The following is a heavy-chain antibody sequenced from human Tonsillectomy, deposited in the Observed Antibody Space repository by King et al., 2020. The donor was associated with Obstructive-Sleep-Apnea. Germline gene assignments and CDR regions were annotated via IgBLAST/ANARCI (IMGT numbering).Heavy chain of an antibody. CDR3: ARDRGWSPWDY. J-gene: IGHJ4*02. CDR1: GFTFRIYL. Sequence: VQLVGSGGGLVQPGGSLRLSFAASGFTFRIYLVNWGRPAPGKGREWGGNIKQNGSVKYYLESLKGRFTISRDNAANSMYLQMNSLRAEDTAVYYCARDRGWSPWDYWGQGTLVTVSS. CDR2: IKQNGSVK. D-gene: IGHD6-19*01. V-gene: IGHV3-7*03.